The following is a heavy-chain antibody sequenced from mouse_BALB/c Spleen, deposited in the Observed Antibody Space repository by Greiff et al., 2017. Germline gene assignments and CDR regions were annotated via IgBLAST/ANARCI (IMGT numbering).Heavy chain of an antibody. D-gene: IGHD4-1*01. CDR1: GFTFSSFG. CDR2: ISSGSSTI. CDR3: ATKLGYAMDY. Sequence: DVKLVESGGGLVQPGGSRKLSCAASGFTFSSFGMHWVRQAPEKGLEWVAYISSGSSTIYYADTVKGRFTISRDNPKNTLFLQMTSLRSEDTAMYYCATKLGYAMDYWGQGTSVTVSS. J-gene: IGHJ4*01. V-gene: IGHV5-17*02.